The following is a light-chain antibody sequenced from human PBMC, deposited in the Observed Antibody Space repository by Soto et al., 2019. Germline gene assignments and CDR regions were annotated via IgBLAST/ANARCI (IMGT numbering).Light chain of an antibody. CDR1: QSVSSY. Sequence: EFVLTQLPATLPMSPGARATLSCRASQSVSSYLAWYQQKPGQAPTLLIYGASSWAAGIPDRFSGSGSGTDFTLTIRSLEPDDFAVYYCQQCDSSARSFGGGTKVAIK. V-gene: IGKV3-20*01. J-gene: IGKJ4*01. CDR3: QQCDSSARS. CDR2: GAS.